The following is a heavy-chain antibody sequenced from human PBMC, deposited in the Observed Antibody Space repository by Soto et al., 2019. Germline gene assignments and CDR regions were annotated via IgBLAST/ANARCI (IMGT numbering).Heavy chain of an antibody. D-gene: IGHD6-13*01. CDR1: GFTFSSYA. V-gene: IGHV3-23*01. Sequence: GSLRLSCAASGFTFSSYAMSWVRQAPGKGLEWVSSISGGGGSPYYADSVKGRFTISRDNSKNTLYLQMKSLRAEDTAIYYCAKTIALEYFDYWGQGTLVTVSS. CDR3: AKTIALEYFDY. J-gene: IGHJ4*02. CDR2: ISGGGGSP.